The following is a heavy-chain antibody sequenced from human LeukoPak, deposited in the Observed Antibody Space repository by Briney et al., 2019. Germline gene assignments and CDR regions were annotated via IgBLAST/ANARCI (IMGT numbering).Heavy chain of an antibody. V-gene: IGHV1-18*01. Sequence: ASVKVSCKASGYTFTSYGISWVRQAPGQGLEWMGWISAYNGNTNYAQKLQGRVTMTTDTSTSTAYMELRSLRSDDTAVYYCARATGRPTRYSGYVHDPRPGWFDPWGQGTLVTVSS. D-gene: IGHD5-12*01. CDR2: ISAYNGNT. CDR1: GYTFTSYG. CDR3: ARATGRPTRYSGYVHDPRPGWFDP. J-gene: IGHJ5*02.